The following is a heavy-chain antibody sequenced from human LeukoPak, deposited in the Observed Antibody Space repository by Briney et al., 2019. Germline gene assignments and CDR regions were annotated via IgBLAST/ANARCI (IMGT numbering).Heavy chain of an antibody. CDR1: GGSISSSSYY. J-gene: IGHJ4*02. Sequence: PSETLALTCTVSGGSISSSSYYWGWIRQPPGKGLEWIGSIYYSGSTYYNPSLKSRVTISVDTSKNQFSLKLSSVTAADTAVYYCARGPRAGTAKYYFDYWGQGTLVTVSS. CDR2: IYYSGST. D-gene: IGHD3-10*01. CDR3: ARGPRAGTAKYYFDY. V-gene: IGHV4-39*07.